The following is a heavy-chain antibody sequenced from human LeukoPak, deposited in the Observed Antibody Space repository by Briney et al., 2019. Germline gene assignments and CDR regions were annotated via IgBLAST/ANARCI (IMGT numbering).Heavy chain of an antibody. CDR2: INPSGGST. CDR1: GYTFTSYY. J-gene: IGHJ6*02. V-gene: IGHV1-46*01. Sequence: ASVKVSCKASGYTFTSYYMHWVRQAPGQGLEWMGIINPSGGSTSYAQKFQGRVTMTRDASIGTAYMELSSLRSEDTATYYCARGAIFLGTTRGYGMDVWGQGTTVTVSS. CDR3: ARGAIFLGTTRGYGMDV. D-gene: IGHD3-3*01.